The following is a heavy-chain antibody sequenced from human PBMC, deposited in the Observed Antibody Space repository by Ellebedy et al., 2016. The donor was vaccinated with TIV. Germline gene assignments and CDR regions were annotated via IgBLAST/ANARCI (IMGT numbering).Heavy chain of an antibody. D-gene: IGHD2-8*01. J-gene: IGHJ5*02. CDR3: VRSRSVSASGEYWFDP. V-gene: IGHV3-11*01. CDR2: ISHSGSSI. CDR1: GFAFSDYY. Sequence: GESLKISXAVSGFAFSDYYMTWIRQAPGKGLEWVAFISHSGSSIYYADSVKGRFTISRDNTKNSLYLQMNSLRADDTAVYYCVRSRSVSASGEYWFDPWGQGTPVTVSS.